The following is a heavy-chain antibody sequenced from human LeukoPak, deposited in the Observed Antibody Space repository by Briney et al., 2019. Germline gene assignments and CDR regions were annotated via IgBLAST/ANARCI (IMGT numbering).Heavy chain of an antibody. J-gene: IGHJ6*02. CDR1: GGSFSGYY. Sequence: SETLSLTCAVYGGSFSGYYWNWIRQPPGKGLEWIGEINHSGSTNYNPSLKSRVTISVDTSKNQFSLKLSSVTAADTAVYYCARGPDSSSWSYYAYGMDVWGQGTTVTVSS. D-gene: IGHD6-13*01. CDR3: ARGPDSSSWSYYAYGMDV. V-gene: IGHV4-34*01. CDR2: INHSGST.